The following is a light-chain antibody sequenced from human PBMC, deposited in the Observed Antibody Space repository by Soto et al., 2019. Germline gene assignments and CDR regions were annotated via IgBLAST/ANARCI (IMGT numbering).Light chain of an antibody. CDR1: QSVSSSY. CDR2: GAS. V-gene: IGKV3-20*01. J-gene: IGKJ4*01. Sequence: EIVMTQSPATLSLSPGETATLSCRASQSVSSSYLAWYQQKPGQAPRLLIYGASSRATGIPDRFSGSGSGTDFTLTIRRLEPEDFAVYFCQQYGSSPLTFGGGTKVDIK. CDR3: QQYGSSPLT.